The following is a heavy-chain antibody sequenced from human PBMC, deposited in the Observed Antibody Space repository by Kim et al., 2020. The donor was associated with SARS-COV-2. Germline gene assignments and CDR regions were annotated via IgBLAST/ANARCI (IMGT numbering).Heavy chain of an antibody. CDR3: AKDVREEGDDPVAYV. CDR1: GFNFGDYD. D-gene: IGHD2-21*02. CDR2: INSNSIKI. J-gene: IGHJ3*01. V-gene: IGHV3-11*05. Sequence: GGSLRLSCAASGFNFGDYDMNWVRHVPGKGLEWVSYINSNSIKIDYLGSVKGRFTISRDNAENSLYLQMNSLRGEDTAVYYCAKDVREEGDDPVAYVWV.